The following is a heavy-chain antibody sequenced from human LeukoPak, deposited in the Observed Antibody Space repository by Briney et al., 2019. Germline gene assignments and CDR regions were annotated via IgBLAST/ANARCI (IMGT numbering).Heavy chain of an antibody. CDR2: IIPIFGTA. CDR1: GGTFSSYA. D-gene: IGHD2-15*01. V-gene: IGHV1-69*13. J-gene: IGHJ4*02. Sequence: SVKVSCKASGGTFSSYAISWVRQAPGQGLEWMGGIIPIFGTANYAQKFQGRVTITADESTSTAYMELSSLRAEDTAVYSCAGASPYCSGGHCRLRFDYWGQGTLVTVSS. CDR3: AGASPYCSGGHCRLRFDY.